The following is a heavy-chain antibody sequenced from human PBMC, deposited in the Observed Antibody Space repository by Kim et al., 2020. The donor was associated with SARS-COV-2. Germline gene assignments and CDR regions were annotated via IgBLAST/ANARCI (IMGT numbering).Heavy chain of an antibody. V-gene: IGHV4-30-4*01. CDR2: IYYSGST. Sequence: SETLSLTCTVSGGSISSGDYYWSWIRQPPGKGLEWIGYIYYSGSTYYNPSLKSRVTISVDTSKNQFSLKLSSVTAADTAVYYCARASIKFRGAKGAFDIWGQGTMVTVSS. CDR3: ARASIKFRGAKGAFDI. D-gene: IGHD3-10*01. CDR1: GGSISSGDYY. J-gene: IGHJ3*02.